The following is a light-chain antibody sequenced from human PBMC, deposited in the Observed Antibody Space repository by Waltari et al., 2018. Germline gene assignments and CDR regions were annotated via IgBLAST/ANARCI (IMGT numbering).Light chain of an antibody. CDR3: HSRDASGVGGT. CDR2: DKN. CDR1: SLRSYY. Sequence: TQDPAVSVAMGQTVRITCQGDSLRSYYASWYRQRPGQAPILVMYDKNNRPSGVTDRFSGSSSDNTASLTITGAQAEDEAYYHCHSRDASGVGGTFGGGTKLTVL. V-gene: IGLV3-19*01. J-gene: IGLJ3*02.